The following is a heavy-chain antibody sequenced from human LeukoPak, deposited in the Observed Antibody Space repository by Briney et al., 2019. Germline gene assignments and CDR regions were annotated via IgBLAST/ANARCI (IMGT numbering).Heavy chain of an antibody. CDR3: AKRGVVIRVILVGFHKQAYYFDS. Sequence: GGSLRLSCAVSGVTLSNYGMAWVRQAPGKGLEWVAGISDRGGATNYADSVKGRFTISRDNAKNTLYLQMSSLRAEDTAVYFCAKRGVVIRVILVGFHKQAYYFDSWGQGALVTVSS. CDR2: ISDRGGAT. V-gene: IGHV3-23*01. J-gene: IGHJ4*02. D-gene: IGHD3-10*01. CDR1: GVTLSNYG.